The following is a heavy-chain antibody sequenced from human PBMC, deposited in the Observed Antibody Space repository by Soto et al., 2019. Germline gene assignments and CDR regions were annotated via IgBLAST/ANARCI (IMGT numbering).Heavy chain of an antibody. CDR2: INHSGST. CDR1: VGSFSGYY. J-gene: IGHJ4*02. V-gene: IGHV4-34*01. CDR3: ALYYYDSSGYYSSPIDY. D-gene: IGHD3-22*01. Sequence: PSETLSITCAVYVGSFSGYYWSWIRQPPGKGLEWIGEINHSGSTNYNPSLKSRVTISVDTSKNQFSLKLSSVTAADTAVYYCALYYYDSSGYYSSPIDYWGQGTLVSVSS.